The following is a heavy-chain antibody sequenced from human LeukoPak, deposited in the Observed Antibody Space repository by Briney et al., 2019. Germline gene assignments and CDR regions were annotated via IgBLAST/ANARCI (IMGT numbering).Heavy chain of an antibody. J-gene: IGHJ4*02. CDR3: ARGYCRSTTSCYFDY. D-gene: IGHD2/OR15-2a*01. Sequence: GGSLRLSCTTSGFSFADEALSWFRQAPGKGPEWVGFIRRKASGGAIEYAASVKGRFTISRDDSKSSLYLQMNSLKTEDTAVYYCARGYCRSTTSCYFDYWGQGTLVTVSS. CDR2: IRRKASGGAI. CDR1: GFSFADEA. V-gene: IGHV3-49*03.